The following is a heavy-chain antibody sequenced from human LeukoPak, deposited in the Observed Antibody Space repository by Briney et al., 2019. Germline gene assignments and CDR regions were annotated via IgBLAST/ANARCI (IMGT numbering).Heavy chain of an antibody. V-gene: IGHV3-11*01. Sequence: GGSLRLSCAASGFTFSDYYMSWIRQAPGKGLEWVSYISSSGSTIYYADSVKGRFTISRDNAKNSLYLQMNSLRAEDTAVYYCARDHPKLLWFGESGPSLDYWGRGTLVTVSS. CDR1: GFTFSDYY. CDR2: ISSSGSTI. D-gene: IGHD3-10*01. J-gene: IGHJ4*02. CDR3: ARDHPKLLWFGESGPSLDY.